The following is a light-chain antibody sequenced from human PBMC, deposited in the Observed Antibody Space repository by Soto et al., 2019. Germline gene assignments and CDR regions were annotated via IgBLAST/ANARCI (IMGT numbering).Light chain of an antibody. J-gene: IGKJ5*01. Sequence: DVQRIDSPSTRSASVEDRVTITCRASQSISSWLAWYQQKPGKAPKLLIYDASSLESGVPSRFSGSGSGTEFTLTISSLQPDDFTTYYCQQPISFPITFGHRTRLEVK. V-gene: IGKV1-5*01. CDR1: QSISSW. CDR2: DAS. CDR3: QQPISFPIT.